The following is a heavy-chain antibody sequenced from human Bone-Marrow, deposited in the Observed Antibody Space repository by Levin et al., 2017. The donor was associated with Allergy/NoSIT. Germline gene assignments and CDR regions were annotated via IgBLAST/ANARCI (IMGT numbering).Heavy chain of an antibody. J-gene: IGHJ4*02. CDR3: ARGGGYDYYFDY. D-gene: IGHD5-12*01. CDR1: GGSLSSGGYY. CDR2: IYTTGTT. Sequence: SETLSLTCSVSGGSLSSGGYYWNWIRQPAGKELQWIGRIYTTGTTNYNPSLKSRITVSVDTSKNQFSLTLKSVTAATTAAYYCARGGGYDYYFDYWGQGTLVTVSS. V-gene: IGHV4-61*02.